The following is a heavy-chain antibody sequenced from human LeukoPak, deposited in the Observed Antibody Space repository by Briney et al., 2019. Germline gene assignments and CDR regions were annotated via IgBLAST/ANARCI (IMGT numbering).Heavy chain of an antibody. D-gene: IGHD3-22*01. J-gene: IGHJ6*02. CDR1: GYIFTSYW. CDR3: ARFDSSGDYYYYYGMDV. CDR2: IYPGDSDT. Sequence: GASLQISCKGSGYIFTSYWIGWVRQLPGKGLEWMGIIYPGDSDTRYSPSFQGQVTISADKSISTAYLQWSSLKASDTAMYYCARFDSSGDYYYYYGMDVWGQGTTVTVSS. V-gene: IGHV5-51*01.